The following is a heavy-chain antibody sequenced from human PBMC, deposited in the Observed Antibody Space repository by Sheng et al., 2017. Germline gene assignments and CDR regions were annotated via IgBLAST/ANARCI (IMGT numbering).Heavy chain of an antibody. CDR1: GFTFSSYG. D-gene: IGHD3-3*01. J-gene: IGHJ4*02. V-gene: IGHV3-30*18. CDR3: AKLRF. CDR2: ISYDGSNK. Sequence: QVQLVESGGGVVQPGRSLRLSCAASGFTFSSYGMHWVRQAPGKGLEWVAVISYDGSNKYYADSVKGRFTISRDNSKNTLYLQMNSLRAEDTAVYYCAKLRFWGQGTLVTVSS.